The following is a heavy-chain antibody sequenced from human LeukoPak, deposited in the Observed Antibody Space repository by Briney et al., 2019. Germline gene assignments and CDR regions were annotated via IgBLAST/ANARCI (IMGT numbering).Heavy chain of an antibody. CDR2: IYPGDSDT. CDR1: GYSFTSYW. J-gene: IGHJ5*02. D-gene: IGHD2-8*02. Sequence: GESLKISCKGSGYSFTSYWIAWVRQMPGKGLEWMGIIYPGDSDTRYSPSFQGQVTISADKSISTAYLQWSSLKASDTAMYYCARTLTVQYNWFDPWGQGTLVTVSS. CDR3: ARTLTVQYNWFDP. V-gene: IGHV5-51*01.